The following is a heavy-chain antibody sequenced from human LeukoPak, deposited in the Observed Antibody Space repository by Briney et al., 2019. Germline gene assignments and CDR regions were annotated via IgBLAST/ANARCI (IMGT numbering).Heavy chain of an antibody. CDR1: EFTFSSYA. CDR2: ISSSGSST. V-gene: IGHV3-23*01. D-gene: IGHD6-19*01. J-gene: IGHJ4*02. Sequence: PGGSLRLSCAASEFTFSSYAMSWVRQAPGKGLEWVSIISSSGSSTYYADSGGGRFTISRDNSENTLFLQMNSLRAEDTAVYYCAKVRSGWHYFDYSGQGTLVTVSS. CDR3: AKVRSGWHYFDY.